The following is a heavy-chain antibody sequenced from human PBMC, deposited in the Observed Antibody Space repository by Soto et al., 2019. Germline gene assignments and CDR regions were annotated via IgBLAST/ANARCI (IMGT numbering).Heavy chain of an antibody. CDR2: ISYDGSNK. D-gene: IGHD3-10*01. Sequence: GGSLRLSCAASGFTFSSYAMHWVRQAPGKGLEWVAVISYDGSNKYYADSVKGRFTISRDNSKNTLYLQMNSLRAEDTAVYYCARDPTTPLLWFGELNDAFDIWGQGTMVTVSS. J-gene: IGHJ3*02. V-gene: IGHV3-30-3*01. CDR1: GFTFSSYA. CDR3: ARDPTTPLLWFGELNDAFDI.